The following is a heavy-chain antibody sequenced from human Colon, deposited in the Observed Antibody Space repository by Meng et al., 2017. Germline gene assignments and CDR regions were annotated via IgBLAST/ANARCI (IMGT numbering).Heavy chain of an antibody. CDR3: GRGLTGYHAHIDY. CDR2: IYHTGST. D-gene: IGHD3-9*01. Sequence: QVRLQQSGPGLVRPSEPLSPTCNVSGASINSYYWSWIRQPPGKGLEWIGYIYHTGSTNYNPSLQSRVTISADSSKNQVSLNLNSVTAADTAVYYCGRGLTGYHAHIDYWGQGTLVTVSS. CDR1: GASINSYY. J-gene: IGHJ4*02. V-gene: IGHV4-59*12.